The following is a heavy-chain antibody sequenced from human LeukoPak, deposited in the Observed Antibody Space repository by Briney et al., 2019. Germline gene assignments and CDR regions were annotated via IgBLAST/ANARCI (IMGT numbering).Heavy chain of an antibody. D-gene: IGHD3-22*01. CDR1: GGSISSHF. Sequence: SETLSLTCTVSGGSISSHFWSWIRQPPGKGLVWIGYISYGGSTNYNPSLKSRVTMSVDTSKNQFSLKLTSVTAADTAVYFCASLPMTNYYFDYWGQGTLVTVSS. J-gene: IGHJ4*02. CDR3: ASLPMTNYYFDY. V-gene: IGHV4-59*11. CDR2: ISYGGST.